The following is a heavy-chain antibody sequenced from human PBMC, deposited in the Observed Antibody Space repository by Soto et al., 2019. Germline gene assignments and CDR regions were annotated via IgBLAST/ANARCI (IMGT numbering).Heavy chain of an antibody. V-gene: IGHV4-34*01. CDR2: INHSGST. J-gene: IGHJ6*02. CDR3: ARGGYYGSGRYYNVRYYYYGMDV. CDR1: GGSFSGYY. D-gene: IGHD3-10*01. Sequence: SETLFLTCAVYGGSFSGYYWSWIRQPPRKGLEWSGEINHSGSTNYNPSLKSRVTISVDTSKNQFSLKLSSVTAADTAVYYCARGGYYGSGRYYNVRYYYYGMDVCGQGTTVT.